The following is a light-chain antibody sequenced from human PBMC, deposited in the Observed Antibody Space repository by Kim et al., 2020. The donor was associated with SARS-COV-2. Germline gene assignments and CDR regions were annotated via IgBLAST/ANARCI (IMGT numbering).Light chain of an antibody. J-gene: IGLJ1*01. V-gene: IGLV2-14*04. CDR3: SSYTSSSTYV. Sequence: QSITIACTGTGSDVGGYNYCSWYQQHPGIAPKLMIYDVSKRPSGVSNRFSGSKSGNTASLTISRLQAEDEADYYCSSYTSSSTYVFGTGTKVTVL. CDR1: GSDVGGYNY. CDR2: DVS.